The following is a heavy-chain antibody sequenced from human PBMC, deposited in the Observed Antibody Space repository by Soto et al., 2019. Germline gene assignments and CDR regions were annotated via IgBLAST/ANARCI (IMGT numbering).Heavy chain of an antibody. Sequence: SETLSLTCTVSGGSISSSRCHWGWIRQPPGKGLEWIASIKYSGTTFYNPSLKSRVTISVDRSKNQFSLKLSSVTAADTAVYYCARSQTTVTSYDYWGQGTLVTVSS. CDR3: ARSQTTVTSYDY. D-gene: IGHD4-17*01. CDR2: IKYSGTT. CDR1: GGSISSSRCH. V-gene: IGHV4-39*07. J-gene: IGHJ4*02.